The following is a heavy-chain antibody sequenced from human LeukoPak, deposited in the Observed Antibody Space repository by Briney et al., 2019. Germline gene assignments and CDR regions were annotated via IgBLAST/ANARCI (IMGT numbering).Heavy chain of an antibody. CDR3: ARVGLYFDY. CDR2: ISSSGTPI. V-gene: IGHV3-48*03. Sequence: GGSLRLSCAASGFTFSSYEMNWVRQAPGKGLEWVSYISSSGTPIYYADSVKGRFTISRENAKNSLYLQMNSLRAEDTAVYYCARVGLYFDYWGQGTLVTVSS. J-gene: IGHJ4*02. CDR1: GFTFSSYE.